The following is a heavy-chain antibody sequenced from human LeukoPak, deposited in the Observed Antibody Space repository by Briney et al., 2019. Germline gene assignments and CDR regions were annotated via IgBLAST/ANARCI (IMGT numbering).Heavy chain of an antibody. Sequence: ASVKVSCKASGYTFTGYYMHWVRQAPGQGLEWMGIINPSGGSTSYAQKFQGRVTMTRDTSTSTVYMELSSLRSEDTAVYYCARAGGYFDWLFPLYYYYYYMDVWGKGTTVTISS. J-gene: IGHJ6*03. CDR1: GYTFTGYY. V-gene: IGHV1-46*01. CDR3: ARAGGYFDWLFPLYYYYYYMDV. CDR2: INPSGGST. D-gene: IGHD3-9*01.